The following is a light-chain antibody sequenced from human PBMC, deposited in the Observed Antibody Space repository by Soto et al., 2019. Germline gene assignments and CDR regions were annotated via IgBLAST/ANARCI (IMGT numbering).Light chain of an antibody. CDR2: GAS. Sequence: EIVLTQSPGTLSLSPGERATLSCRASQSVSSSSLVWYQQKPGQAPSLLIYGASSRATGIPDRFSGSGSGTDFTLTISRLEPEDFAVYYCQHFGGSVLSFDGGTKVEIK. CDR3: QHFGGSVLS. V-gene: IGKV3-20*01. CDR1: QSVSSSS. J-gene: IGKJ4*01.